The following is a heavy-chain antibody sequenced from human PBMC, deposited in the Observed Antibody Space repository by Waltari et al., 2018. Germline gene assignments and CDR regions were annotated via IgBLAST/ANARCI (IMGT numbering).Heavy chain of an antibody. V-gene: IGHV3-53*01. Sequence: EVQLLESGGGLIQPGGSLRLSCAASGLSVSDDYMTWVRQAPGKGLEWVSVIYTGGSTYYADSVKGRFTISRDSSKNTLYLQMNSLRAEDTAVYYCARLFGRWLLSGGDDYWGQGTLVTVS. J-gene: IGHJ4*02. D-gene: IGHD2-15*01. CDR2: IYTGGST. CDR3: ARLFGRWLLSGGDDY. CDR1: GLSVSDDY.